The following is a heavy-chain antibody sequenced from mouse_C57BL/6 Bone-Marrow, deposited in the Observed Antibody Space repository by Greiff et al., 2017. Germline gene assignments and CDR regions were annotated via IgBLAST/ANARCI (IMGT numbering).Heavy chain of an antibody. CDR2: ISSGSSTI. CDR1: GFTFSDYG. J-gene: IGHJ4*01. V-gene: IGHV5-17*01. Sequence: EVMLVESGGGLVKPGGSLKLSCAASGFTFSDYGMHWVRQAPEKGLEWVAYISSGSSTIYYADTGKGRFTISRDNAKNTLFLQMTSLRSEDTAMYYCARPDFGYAMDYWGQGTSVTVSS. CDR3: ARPDFGYAMDY.